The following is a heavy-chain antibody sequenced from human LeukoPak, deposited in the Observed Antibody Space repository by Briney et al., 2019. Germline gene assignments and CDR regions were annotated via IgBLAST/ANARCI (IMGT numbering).Heavy chain of an antibody. CDR2: ITSSSSYI. CDR1: GFTFSTYS. J-gene: IGHJ4*02. Sequence: GGSLRLSCAASGFTFSTYSMNWVRQAPGKGLEWVSSITSSSSYIYYADSVKGRFTISRDNAKNSLYLQMNSLRAEDTAVYYCARDVGGSYLGPADYWGQGTLVTVSS. V-gene: IGHV3-21*01. D-gene: IGHD1-26*01. CDR3: ARDVGGSYLGPADY.